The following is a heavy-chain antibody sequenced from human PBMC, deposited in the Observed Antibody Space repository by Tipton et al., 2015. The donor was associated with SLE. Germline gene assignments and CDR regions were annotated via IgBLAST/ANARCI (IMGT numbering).Heavy chain of an antibody. J-gene: IGHJ4*02. Sequence: GLVKPSGTLSLTCAVYGGSFGGYYWSWVRQPPGRGLQYIGEINHSRYINYNPSLESRVTISIDTSKNQFSLKMRSVTAADTAVYFCARGLPDPRRRNFDSWGQGTLVTVSS. CDR2: INHSRYI. V-gene: IGHV4-34*01. CDR3: ARGLPDPRRRNFDS. CDR1: GGSFGGYY. D-gene: IGHD1-14*01.